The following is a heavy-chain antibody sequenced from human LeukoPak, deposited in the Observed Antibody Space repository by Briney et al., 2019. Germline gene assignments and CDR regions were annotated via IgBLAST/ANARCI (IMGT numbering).Heavy chain of an antibody. V-gene: IGHV3-30-3*01. J-gene: IGHJ4*02. CDR1: GFTFSSYA. Sequence: GGSLRLSCAASGFTFSSYAMHWVRQAPGKGLEWVAVISYDGSNKYYADSVKGRFTISRDNSKNTLYLQMNSLRAEDTAVYYCARDFYGDYVAYFDYWGQGTLVTVSS. CDR2: ISYDGSNK. D-gene: IGHD4-17*01. CDR3: ARDFYGDYVAYFDY.